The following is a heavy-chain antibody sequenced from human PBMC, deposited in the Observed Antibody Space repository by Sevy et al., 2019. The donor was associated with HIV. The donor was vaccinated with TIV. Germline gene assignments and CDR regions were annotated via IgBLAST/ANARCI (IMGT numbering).Heavy chain of an antibody. V-gene: IGHV1-18*01. D-gene: IGHD3-22*01. J-gene: IGHJ4*02. CDR2: ISVYNGKT. CDR1: GYTFTSFG. CDR3: SRRGAFEYDSSGFQSH. Sequence: ASVKVSCKTSGYTFTSFGISWVRQAPGQGLEWVGWISVYNGKTNYAQKFQGRITLTSDKSTRTAYMELRSLRSDDTAVYYCSRRGAFEYDSSGFQSHWGQGTLVTVSS.